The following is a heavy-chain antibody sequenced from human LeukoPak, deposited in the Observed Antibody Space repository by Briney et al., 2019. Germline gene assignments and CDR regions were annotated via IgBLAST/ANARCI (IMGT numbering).Heavy chain of an antibody. CDR1: GFTFSSYG. D-gene: IGHD1-26*01. J-gene: IGHJ4*02. V-gene: IGHV3-33*06. CDR3: AKVSVYSGDFDY. CDR2: IWYDGSNK. Sequence: GGSLRLSCAASGFTFSSYGMQWVPQAPGKGLEWVAVIWYDGSNKYYADPVKGRFTISRDNSKNTLYLQMNSLSAEDTAVYYCAKVSVYSGDFDYWGQGTLVTVSS.